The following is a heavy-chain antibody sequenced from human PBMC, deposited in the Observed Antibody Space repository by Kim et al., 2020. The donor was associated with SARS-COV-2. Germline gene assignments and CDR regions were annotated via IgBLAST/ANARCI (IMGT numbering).Heavy chain of an antibody. CDR2: LNPTGGAT. V-gene: IGHV1-46*01. CDR3: ARTLLFPDKSPYYFDF. Sequence: ASVKVSCKASGYTFSTYYVHWVRQAPGQGLEWMGVLNPTGGATTYAQKFQGRVTMTSDTSTRTVYMELSSLRSEDTAIYFCARTLLFPDKSPYYFDFWGQGALVTVSS. D-gene: IGHD2-21*01. J-gene: IGHJ4*02. CDR1: GYTFSTYY.